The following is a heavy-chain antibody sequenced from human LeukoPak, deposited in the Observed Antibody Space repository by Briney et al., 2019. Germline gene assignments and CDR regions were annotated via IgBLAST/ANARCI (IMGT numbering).Heavy chain of an antibody. J-gene: IGHJ3*02. D-gene: IGHD3-16*02. Sequence: HTGGPLRLSCAASGFTCSTYVMSWVRQVPGKGLEWLSLILHNGDSTYYADSVKGRFTISRDNSKNTQYLQMNSLRAEDTAVYYCARLSSFAFDIWGQGTMVTVSS. CDR3: ARLSSFAFDI. CDR2: ILHNGDST. V-gene: IGHV3-23*01. CDR1: GFTCSTYV.